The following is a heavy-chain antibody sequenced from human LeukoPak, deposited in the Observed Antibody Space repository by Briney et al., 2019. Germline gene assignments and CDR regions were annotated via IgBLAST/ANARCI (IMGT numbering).Heavy chain of an antibody. CDR3: ARDRGVY. V-gene: IGHV3-21*01. CDR2: ISSSSSYI. J-gene: IGHJ4*02. Sequence: AASAFTFFDAWMSWVRQAPGKGLEWVSSISSSSSYIYYADSVKGRFTISRDNAKNSLYLQMNSLRAEDTAVYYCARDRGVYWGQGTLVTVSS. CDR1: AFTFFDAW.